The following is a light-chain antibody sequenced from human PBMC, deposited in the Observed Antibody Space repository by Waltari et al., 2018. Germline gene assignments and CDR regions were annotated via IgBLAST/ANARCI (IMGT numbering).Light chain of an antibody. Sequence: DIQMTPYPSSLSASVGDRVTITCRASQSISGYLNWYQQKPGQAPSILIFAASSLQSGAPPRFSGSGSGTDFTLTISNLQPEDYATYYCQQSYIMPLTFGGGTKVEIK. CDR2: AAS. J-gene: IGKJ4*01. V-gene: IGKV1-39*01. CDR3: QQSYIMPLT. CDR1: QSISGY.